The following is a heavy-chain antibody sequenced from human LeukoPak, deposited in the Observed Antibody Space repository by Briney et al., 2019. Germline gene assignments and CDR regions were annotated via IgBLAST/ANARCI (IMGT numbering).Heavy chain of an antibody. Sequence: SQTLSLTCAISGDSVCSNSAAWNWIRQSPSRGLEWLGRTYYRSKWLNEYALSVRSRIIIKPDTSKNQFSLQLSSVTPEDTAVYYCARDLNTGLDFWGQGTLVTVSS. CDR1: GDSVCSNSAA. CDR3: ARDLNTGLDF. CDR2: TYYRSKWLN. V-gene: IGHV6-1*01. D-gene: IGHD4-11*01. J-gene: IGHJ4*02.